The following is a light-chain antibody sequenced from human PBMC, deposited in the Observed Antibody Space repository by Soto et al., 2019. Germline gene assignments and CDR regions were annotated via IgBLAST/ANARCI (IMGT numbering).Light chain of an antibody. CDR3: QKYNVWPFT. V-gene: IGKV3-15*01. CDR1: QRVSSN. CDR2: GPS. Sequence: EIVMTQSPATLSVSPGERATLSCRASQRVSSNLAWYQQEPGQAPRLLIYGPSTRATVIPARFSGSGSGTEFTLTISGLQSEDFAVYYCQKYNVWPFTFRPGTKVDIK. J-gene: IGKJ3*01.